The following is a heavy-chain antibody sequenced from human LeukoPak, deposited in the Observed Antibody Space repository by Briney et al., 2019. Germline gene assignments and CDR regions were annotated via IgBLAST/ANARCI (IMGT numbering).Heavy chain of an antibody. D-gene: IGHD2-2*01. CDR2: INHSGST. J-gene: IGHJ4*02. CDR3: VRDIVVAASCL. V-gene: IGHV4-34*01. CDR1: GGSFSGYY. Sequence: SETLSLTCAVYGGSFSGYYWSWIRQPPGKGLEWIGEINHSGSTNYNPSLKSRVTISVDTSKNQFSLKLSFVTAADTAVYYCVRDIVVAASCLWGQGTLVTVSS.